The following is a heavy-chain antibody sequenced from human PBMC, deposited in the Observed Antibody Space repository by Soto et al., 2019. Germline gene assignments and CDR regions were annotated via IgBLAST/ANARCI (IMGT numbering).Heavy chain of an antibody. CDR1: GFTFSSYA. Sequence: QVQLVESGGGVVQPGRSLRLSCAASGFTFSSYAMQWVRQARGKGLEWVAVISYDGSNKYYADSVKGRFTISRDNSKNTVYLQMNSLRAEDTAVYYCARGGFDYSDYDPNYYYGMDVWGQGTTVTVSS. D-gene: IGHD4-17*01. CDR3: ARGGFDYSDYDPNYYYGMDV. J-gene: IGHJ6*02. V-gene: IGHV3-30-3*01. CDR2: ISYDGSNK.